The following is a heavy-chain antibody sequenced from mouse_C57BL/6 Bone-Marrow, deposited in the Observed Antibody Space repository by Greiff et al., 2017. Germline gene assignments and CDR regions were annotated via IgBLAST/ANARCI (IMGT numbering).Heavy chain of an antibody. J-gene: IGHJ1*03. CDR2: ISDGGSYT. CDR1: GFTFSSYA. Sequence: DVHLVESGGGLVKPGGSLKLSCAASGFTFSSYAMSWVRQTPEKRLEWVATISDGGSYTYYPDNVKGRFTISRDNAKNNLYLQMSPLKSEDTAMYDCARDGSYWYFEVWGTGTTVTVSS. V-gene: IGHV5-4*01. CDR3: ARDGSYWYFEV.